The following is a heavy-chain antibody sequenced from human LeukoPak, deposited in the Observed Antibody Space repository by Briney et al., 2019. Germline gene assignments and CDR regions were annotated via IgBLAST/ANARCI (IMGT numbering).Heavy chain of an antibody. J-gene: IGHJ3*02. CDR2: ISGSGGST. CDR3: AKTGHDFWSGYWAFDI. CDR1: GFTFSSYA. D-gene: IGHD3-3*01. V-gene: IGHV3-23*01. Sequence: LPGGSLRLSCAASGFTFSSYAMSWVRQAPGKGLEWVSAISGSGGSTYYADSVKGRFTISRDNSKNTLYLQMNSLRAEDTAVYYCAKTGHDFWSGYWAFDIWGQGTMVTVSS.